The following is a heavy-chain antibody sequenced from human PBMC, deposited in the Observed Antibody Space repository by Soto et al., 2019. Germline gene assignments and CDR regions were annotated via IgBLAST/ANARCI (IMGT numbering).Heavy chain of an antibody. Sequence: SETLSLTCTVSGGSISSSSYYWGWIRQPPGKGLEWIGSIYYSGSTYYNPSLKSRVTISVDTSKNQFSLKLSSVTAADTAVYYCARHVAYSSSSAGADYWGQGTLVTVSS. CDR3: ARHVAYSSSSAGADY. CDR2: IYYSGST. J-gene: IGHJ4*02. CDR1: GGSISSSSYY. V-gene: IGHV4-39*01. D-gene: IGHD6-6*01.